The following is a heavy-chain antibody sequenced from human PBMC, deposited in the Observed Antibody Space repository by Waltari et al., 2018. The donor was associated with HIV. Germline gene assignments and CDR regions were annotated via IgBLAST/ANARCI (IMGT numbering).Heavy chain of an antibody. V-gene: IGHV7-4-1*02. J-gene: IGHJ5*02. CDR2: INTDTGNP. CDR3: ARTLVSSGLVRFDP. Sequence: QVQLVQSGSELKKPGASVRVSCKASGYSITSHAINWVRQAPGQGLEWMGGINTDTGNPTYAPGFTGRFVFSVDSTVRTAYLQISSLMVDDTAVYYCARTLVSSGLVRFDPWGQGTLVTVSS. CDR1: GYSITSHA. D-gene: IGHD6-6*01.